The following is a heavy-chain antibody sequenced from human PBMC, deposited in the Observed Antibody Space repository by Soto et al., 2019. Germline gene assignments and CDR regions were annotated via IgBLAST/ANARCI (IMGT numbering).Heavy chain of an antibody. D-gene: IGHD5-12*01. CDR1: GFTFSDYY. CDR3: ARYAAGYIVAPFDDFDI. Sequence: QVQLVESGGGLVKPGGSLRLSCAASGFTFSDYYMSWIRQAPGKGLEWVAYISSSGSTIYYADSVKGRFTIYRDHAKNSLYLKMNSLRAEDTAVYYCARYAAGYIVAPFDDFDIWGQGTMVTVSS. CDR2: ISSSGSTI. V-gene: IGHV3-11*01. J-gene: IGHJ3*02.